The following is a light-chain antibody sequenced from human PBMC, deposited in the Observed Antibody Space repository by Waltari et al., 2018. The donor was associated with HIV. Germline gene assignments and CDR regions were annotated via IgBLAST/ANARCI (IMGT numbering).Light chain of an antibody. CDR3: QQSYTTPLT. V-gene: IGKV1-39*01. J-gene: IGKJ4*01. Sequence: DIQLTQSPSPLSASVGDRVTITFRSSQSISTYLHWYQQKAGKAPKLLIYGASSLQSGVPSRFSGSGSGTEFTLTISSLQPEDFATYYCQQSYTTPLTFGGGTKVEIK. CDR2: GAS. CDR1: QSISTY.